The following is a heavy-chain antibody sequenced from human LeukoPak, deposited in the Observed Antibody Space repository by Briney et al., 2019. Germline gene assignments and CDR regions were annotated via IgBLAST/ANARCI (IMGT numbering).Heavy chain of an antibody. CDR1: CGSFTGYY. CDR3: ARGKIFAFWREYCSGGSCSYYFDY. Sequence: NASDSLSPTCAVDCGSFTGYYCTWIRQSPGKWLEWIGEINHSGSTNYNPSRKSRVTIAVDTSKNQFSLNLSSVTAADTAVYYCARGKIFAFWREYCSGGSCSYYFDYWGQGTLVTVSS. J-gene: IGHJ4*02. D-gene: IGHD2-15*01. V-gene: IGHV4-34*01. CDR2: INHSGST.